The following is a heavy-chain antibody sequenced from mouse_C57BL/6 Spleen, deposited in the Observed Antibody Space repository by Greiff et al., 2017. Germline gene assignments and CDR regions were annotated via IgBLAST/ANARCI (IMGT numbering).Heavy chain of an antibody. V-gene: IGHV5-17*01. D-gene: IGHD1-1*01. CDR3: ARSGSYAMDY. CDR1: GFTFSDYG. CDR2: ISSGSSTI. J-gene: IGHJ4*01. Sequence: DVKLVESGGGLVKPGGSLKLSCAASGFTFSDYGMHWVRQAPEKGLEWVAYISSGSSTIYYADTVKGRFTISRDNAKNTLFLQRTSLRSEDTAMYYCARSGSYAMDYWGQGTSVTVSS.